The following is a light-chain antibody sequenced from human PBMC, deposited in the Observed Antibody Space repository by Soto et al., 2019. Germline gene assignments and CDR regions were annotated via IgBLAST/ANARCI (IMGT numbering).Light chain of an antibody. V-gene: IGLV3-1*01. CDR3: QAWDSGTYVV. CDR1: KLGDKY. Sequence: SYELTQPPSVSVSPGQTASITCSGNKLGDKYACWYQQKPGQSPVLVMYQDNKRPSGIPERFSGSNSGNTATLTISGTQAMDEADYYCQAWDSGTYVVFGGGTKVTVL. CDR2: QDN. J-gene: IGLJ2*01.